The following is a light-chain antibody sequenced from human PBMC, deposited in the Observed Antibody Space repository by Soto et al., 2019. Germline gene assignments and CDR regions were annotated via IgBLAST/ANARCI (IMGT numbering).Light chain of an antibody. CDR2: EVS. V-gene: IGKV2-30*02. CDR3: MQGTHWPRT. CDR1: QSLVHSDGNTS. Sequence: DVVMTQSPLSLPVTLGQPASISCRSSQSLVHSDGNTSLNWFQQRPGHSPRRLIYEVSNRDSGVPDRFSGSGSGTDFTLIISRVEAEDVGIYYCMQGTHWPRTFGLGTKVEI. J-gene: IGKJ1*01.